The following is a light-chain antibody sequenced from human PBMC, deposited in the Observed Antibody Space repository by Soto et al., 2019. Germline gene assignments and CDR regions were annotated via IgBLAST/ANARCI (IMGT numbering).Light chain of an antibody. CDR1: QSITTY. J-gene: IGKJ4*01. CDR2: GAS. V-gene: IGKV1-39*01. CDR3: QQSSTVSLT. Sequence: DIQMTQSPSSLSASVGDRVTITCRASQSITTYLHWYQQKPGKAPKLLIYGASNLQTGVPSRFSGSGFGTDFTLTITTLQPEDFATYYCQQSSTVSLTFGGETKVEI.